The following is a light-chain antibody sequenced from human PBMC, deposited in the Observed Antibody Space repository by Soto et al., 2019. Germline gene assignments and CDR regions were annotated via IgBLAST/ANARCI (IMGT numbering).Light chain of an antibody. CDR2: EVS. Sequence: QSALTQPASVSGSPGQSITISCTGTSSDIGGYNYVSWYQQHPGKVPKLLIYEVSDRPSGVSNRFSGSKSGNTASLTISGLQAEDEADYYCQSFDSSVSGSGVFGGGTKLTVL. J-gene: IGLJ3*02. V-gene: IGLV2-14*01. CDR1: SSDIGGYNY. CDR3: QSFDSSVSGSGV.